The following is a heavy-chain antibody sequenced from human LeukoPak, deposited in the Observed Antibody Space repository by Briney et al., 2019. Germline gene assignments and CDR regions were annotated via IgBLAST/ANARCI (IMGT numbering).Heavy chain of an antibody. CDR1: GGSISSYY. J-gene: IGHJ4*02. CDR2: IYYNGST. CDR3: AGAGTYYYDSSGYYPPDY. D-gene: IGHD3-22*01. V-gene: IGHV4-59*01. Sequence: SETLSLTCTVSGGSISSYYWSWIRQPPGKGLEWIGYIYYNGSTNYNPSLKSRVTISVDTSKNQFSLKLSSVTAADTAVYYCAGAGTYYYDSSGYYPPDYWGQGTLVTVSS.